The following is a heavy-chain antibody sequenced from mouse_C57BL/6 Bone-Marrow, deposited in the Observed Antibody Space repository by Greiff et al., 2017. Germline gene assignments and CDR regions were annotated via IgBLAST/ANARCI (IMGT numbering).Heavy chain of an antibody. J-gene: IGHJ2*01. CDR1: GYTFTSYW. CDR2: IDPTDSNT. CDR3: ARGRGGYFDY. Sequence: QVQLQQPGAELVMPGASVKLSCKASGYTFTSYWMHWVKQRPGQGLEWIGEIDPTDSNTNYNQKFKGKSTLTVDKSSSTAYMQLSSLTSEDSAVYCCARGRGGYFDYWGRGTALTVSA. V-gene: IGHV1-69*01.